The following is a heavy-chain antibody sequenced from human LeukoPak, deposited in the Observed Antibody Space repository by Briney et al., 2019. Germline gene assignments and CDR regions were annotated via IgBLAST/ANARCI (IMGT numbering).Heavy chain of an antibody. CDR2: ISGSGGST. CDR1: GFTFSSYA. J-gene: IGHJ6*03. Sequence: GGSLRLSCAASGFTFSSYAMSWVRQAPGKGLEWVSAISGSGGSTYYADSVKGRFTISRDNSKNTLYLQMNSLRAEDTAVYYRAKSWNGYSSSWYGKYYYYYMDVWGKGTTVTVSS. CDR3: AKSWNGYSSSWYGKYYYYYMDV. D-gene: IGHD6-13*01. V-gene: IGHV3-23*01.